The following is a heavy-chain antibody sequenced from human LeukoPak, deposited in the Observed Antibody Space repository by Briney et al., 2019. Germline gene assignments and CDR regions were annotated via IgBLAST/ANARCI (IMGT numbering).Heavy chain of an antibody. D-gene: IGHD5-18*01. J-gene: IGHJ4*02. V-gene: IGHV3-23*01. CDR1: GFTFTTYT. CDR3: TRDVYSYGSVSDY. Sequence: PGGSLRLSCAASGFTFTTYTMSWVRQAPGKGLAWVSAISGSGGSTYYADSVKGRFTISRDNSKNTVYLQMNSLRAEDTAVYYCTRDVYSYGSVSDYWGQGTLVTVSS. CDR2: ISGSGGST.